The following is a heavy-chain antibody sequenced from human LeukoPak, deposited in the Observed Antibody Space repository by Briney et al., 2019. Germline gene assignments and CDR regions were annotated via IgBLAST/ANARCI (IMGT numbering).Heavy chain of an antibody. CDR3: ARKGRLAGTTFPVDY. D-gene: IGHD6-19*01. CDR1: GFTFSSYG. J-gene: IGHJ4*02. V-gene: IGHV3-20*04. CDR2: INWNGGST. Sequence: PGGSLRLSCAASGFTFSSYGMHWVRQAPGKGLEWVSGINWNGGSTGYADSVKGRFTISRDNAKNSLYLQMNSLRAEDTALYYCARKGRLAGTTFPVDYWGQGTLVTVSS.